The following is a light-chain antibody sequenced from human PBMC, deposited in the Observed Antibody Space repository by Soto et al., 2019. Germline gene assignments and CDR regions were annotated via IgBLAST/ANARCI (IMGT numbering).Light chain of an antibody. V-gene: IGKV1-13*02. CDR3: QQYSTYPLT. CDR2: RAS. J-gene: IGKJ4*01. Sequence: AIQMTQSRSSLSASVGDRVAISCRASQDIRNTLAWYQQKPGKAPKLLIYRASALQGGVPSRFSGSGSGTEFTLTIDSLQPDDFATFYCQQYSTYPLTFGGGTKVDI. CDR1: QDIRNT.